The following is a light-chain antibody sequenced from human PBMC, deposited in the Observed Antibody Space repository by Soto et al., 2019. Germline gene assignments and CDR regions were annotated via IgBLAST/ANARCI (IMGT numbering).Light chain of an antibody. Sequence: EIVLTQSPATLSLSPGEGATLSCRASQSVSSYLAWYQQKPGQAPRLLIYDASNRATGIPARFSGSGSGTDFTLTISSLEPEDFAVYYCQQRSNWRGFTFGPGTKVDIK. CDR2: DAS. V-gene: IGKV3-11*01. J-gene: IGKJ3*01. CDR3: QQRSNWRGFT. CDR1: QSVSSY.